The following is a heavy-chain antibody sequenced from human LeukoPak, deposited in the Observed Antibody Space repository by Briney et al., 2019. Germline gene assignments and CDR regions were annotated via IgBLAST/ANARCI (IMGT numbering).Heavy chain of an antibody. CDR2: IWYDGSNK. J-gene: IGHJ4*02. CDR3: ARDINYGDYFDY. D-gene: IGHD4-17*01. CDR1: GFTFSSYD. V-gene: IGHV3-33*01. Sequence: GGSLRLSCAASGFTFSSYDMHWVRQAPGKGLERVAVIWYDGSNKYYADSVKGRFTISRDNSKNTLYLQMNSLRAEDTAVYYCARDINYGDYFDYWGQGTLVTVSS.